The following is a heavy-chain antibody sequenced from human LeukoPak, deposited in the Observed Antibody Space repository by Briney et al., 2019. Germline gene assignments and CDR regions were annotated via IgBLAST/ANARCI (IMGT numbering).Heavy chain of an antibody. CDR1: GFTFSSYE. Sequence: GGSLRLSCAASGFTFSSYEMNWVRQAPGKGLEWVSYISRSDNTIHYADSVKGRFTISRDNAKNSLYLQMNSLRVEDTAVYYCAKNGGSQCYSHLDSWGQGTLVTVSS. J-gene: IGHJ4*02. D-gene: IGHD2-15*01. CDR3: AKNGGSQCYSHLDS. CDR2: ISRSDNTI. V-gene: IGHV3-48*03.